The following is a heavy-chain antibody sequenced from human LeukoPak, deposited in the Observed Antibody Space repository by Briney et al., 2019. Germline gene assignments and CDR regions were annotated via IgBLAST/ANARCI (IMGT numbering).Heavy chain of an antibody. V-gene: IGHV4-59*08. J-gene: IGHJ3*02. Sequence: PSETLSLTCTVSGGSISSYYWSWIRQPPGKGLEWIGYIYYSGSTNYNPSLKSRVTISVDTSKNQFSLKLSSATAADTAVYYCARNHNDSGSYYNEAFDIWGQGSMVTVSS. CDR1: GGSISSYY. CDR3: ARNHNDSGSYYNEAFDI. CDR2: IYYSGST. D-gene: IGHD3-10*01.